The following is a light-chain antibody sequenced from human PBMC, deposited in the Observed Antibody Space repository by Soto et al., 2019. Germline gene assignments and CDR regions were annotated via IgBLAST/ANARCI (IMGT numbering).Light chain of an antibody. CDR3: QQYNNWPGT. CDR2: GAS. V-gene: IGKV3-15*01. J-gene: IGKJ1*01. CDR1: QSVSSN. Sequence: RTQSGATLYVAPGGRATLSCRASQSVSSNLAWYQQKPGQAPRLLIYGASTRATGIPARFSVSGYGTEFTLTLRCLQSGGFAVSYYQQYNNWPGTFGRGTKVDIK.